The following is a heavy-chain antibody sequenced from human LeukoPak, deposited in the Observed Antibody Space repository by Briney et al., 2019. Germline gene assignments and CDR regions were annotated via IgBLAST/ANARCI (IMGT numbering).Heavy chain of an antibody. V-gene: IGHV4-61*02. Sequence: SQTLSLTCIVSGGSIRSGRYYWSWIRQPAGKGLEWIGRIYSCGSTNYNPSLKSRVTMSVDTSKNQFSLKLSSVTAADTAVYYCARVKFGSHDYWGQGTLVTVSS. CDR2: IYSCGST. CDR3: ARVKFGSHDY. D-gene: IGHD3-10*01. CDR1: GGSIRSGRYY. J-gene: IGHJ4*02.